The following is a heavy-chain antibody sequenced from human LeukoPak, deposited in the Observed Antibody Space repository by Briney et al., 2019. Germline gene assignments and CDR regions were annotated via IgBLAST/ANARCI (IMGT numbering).Heavy chain of an antibody. CDR1: GFTFSSYS. Sequence: GGSLRLSCAASGFTFSSYSMNWVHQAPGKGLEWVSYISSSSSTIYYADSVKGRFTISRDNSKNTLYLQMNSLRAEDTAVYYCARVGPGSIALPSDYWGQGTLVTVSS. CDR3: ARVGPGSIALPSDY. V-gene: IGHV3-48*01. CDR2: ISSSSSTI. J-gene: IGHJ4*02. D-gene: IGHD6-13*01.